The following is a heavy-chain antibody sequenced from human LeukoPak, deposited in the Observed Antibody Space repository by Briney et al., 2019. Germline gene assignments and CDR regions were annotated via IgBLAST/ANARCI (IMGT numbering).Heavy chain of an antibody. D-gene: IGHD5-24*01. CDR2: ISHDGFI. V-gene: IGHV3-74*01. J-gene: IGHJ4*02. CDR1: GFTFSSYW. Sequence: GGSLRLSCAASGFTFSSYWMHWVRRTPGKGLVWVSRISHDGFISYADSVKGRFTISRDNAKNTLILQMNSLRAEDTAVYYCARDWVYKIDYWGRGTLVTVSS. CDR3: ARDWVYKIDY.